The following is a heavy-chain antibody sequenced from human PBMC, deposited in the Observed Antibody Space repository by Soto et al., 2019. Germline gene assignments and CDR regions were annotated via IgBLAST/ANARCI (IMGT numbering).Heavy chain of an antibody. J-gene: IGHJ6*02. V-gene: IGHV4-31*03. CDR2: IYYSGST. CDR3: AREARPDYDYVWGSYRYYYYGMDV. CDR1: GGSISSGGYY. Sequence: SETLSLTCTVSGGSISSGGYYWSWIRQHPGKGLEWIGYIYYSGSTYYNPSLKSRVTISVDTSKNQFSLKLGSVTAADTAVYYCAREARPDYDYVWGSYRYYYYGMDVWGQGTTVTVSS. D-gene: IGHD3-16*02.